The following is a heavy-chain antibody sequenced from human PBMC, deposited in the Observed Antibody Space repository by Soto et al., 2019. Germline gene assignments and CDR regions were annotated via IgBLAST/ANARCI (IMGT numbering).Heavy chain of an antibody. V-gene: IGHV3-23*01. CDR3: AKDRSDDTSGYYY. CDR1: GFTFSSYA. CDR2: ISGSGGST. D-gene: IGHD3-22*01. J-gene: IGHJ4*02. Sequence: GGSLRLSCAASGFTFSSYAMSWVRQAPGKGLEWVSAISGSGGSTYYTDSVKARFTISRDNSKNTLYLQMNSLRAEDTAVYYCAKDRSDDTSGYYYWGQGTLVTVSS.